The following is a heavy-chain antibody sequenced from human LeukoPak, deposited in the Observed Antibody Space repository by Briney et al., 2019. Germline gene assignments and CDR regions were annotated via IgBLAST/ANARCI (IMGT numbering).Heavy chain of an antibody. J-gene: IGHJ4*02. D-gene: IGHD3-10*01. CDR3: AAATYYYGSGSSLGD. CDR2: IYYSGST. V-gene: IGHV4-59*08. CDR1: GGSTSSYY. Sequence: PSETLSLTCTVSGGSTSSYYWSWIRQPPGKGLEWIGYIYYSGSTNYNPSLKSRVTISVDTSKNQFSLKLSSVTAADTAVYYCAAATYYYGSGSSLGDWGQGTLVTVSS.